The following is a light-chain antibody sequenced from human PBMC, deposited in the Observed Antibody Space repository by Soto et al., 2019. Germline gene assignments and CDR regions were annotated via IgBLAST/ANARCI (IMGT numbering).Light chain of an antibody. CDR1: QSISNS. J-gene: IGKJ1*01. CDR3: QQYNGYWT. Sequence: DIQMTQSPSTLSASVGDRVTITCRASQSISNSLAWYQQKPGKAPKLLIYEASSLKSGVPSRFSGSGSGTEYTLTISSLQPDESATYYCQQYNGYWTFGQGTKVEIK. CDR2: EAS. V-gene: IGKV1-5*03.